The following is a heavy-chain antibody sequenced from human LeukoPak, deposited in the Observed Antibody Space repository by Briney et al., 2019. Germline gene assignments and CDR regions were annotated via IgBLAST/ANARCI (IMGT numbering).Heavy chain of an antibody. CDR2: ISTNGGST. D-gene: IGHD3-10*01. Sequence: VWSLRHSCSGSGFTRSSYAMHWVRQAPEKGLEYVSAISTNGGSTYYAGSVKGRFTISRDNSKNTLYLQMSSLRAEDTAVYYCVSDGSGSYSGGLYYYYYGMDVWGKGTTVTVSS. CDR1: GFTRSSYA. J-gene: IGHJ6*04. CDR3: VSDGSGSYSGGLYYYYYGMDV. V-gene: IGHV3-64D*06.